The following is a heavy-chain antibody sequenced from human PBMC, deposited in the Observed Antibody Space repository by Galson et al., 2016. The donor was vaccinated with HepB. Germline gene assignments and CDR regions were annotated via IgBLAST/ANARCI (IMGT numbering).Heavy chain of an antibody. CDR3: ARHTWRVTIPTWFDP. J-gene: IGHJ5*02. D-gene: IGHD4-17*01. CDR1: GGSVSTPGSY. Sequence: SETLSLTCTVSGGSVSTPGSYWGWIRQPPGKGLDWVATIYYTGTNYYNPSLKSRVTISLDTSKNEFSLRLSSVTAADAAVYYCARHTWRVTIPTWFDPWGQVSRVTVSS. CDR2: IYYTGTN. V-gene: IGHV4-39*01.